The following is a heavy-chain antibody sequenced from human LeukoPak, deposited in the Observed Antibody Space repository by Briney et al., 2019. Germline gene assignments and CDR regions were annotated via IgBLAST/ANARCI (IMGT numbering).Heavy chain of an antibody. V-gene: IGHV3-13*01. Sequence: GGSLRLSCAASGFVLSDYGIHWVRQGIGKGLDWVSGIGSAGDKYYAGSERGRFTISRENAENFVYLQMNGLRAEDTAIYHCVRAKRETSSRPWTSGMDVWGQGTTVTVSS. J-gene: IGHJ6*02. D-gene: IGHD3/OR15-3a*01. CDR1: GFVLSDYG. CDR2: IGSAGDK. CDR3: VRAKRETSSRPWTSGMDV.